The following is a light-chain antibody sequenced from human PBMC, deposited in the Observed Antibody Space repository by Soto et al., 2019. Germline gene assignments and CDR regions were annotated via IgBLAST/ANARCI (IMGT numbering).Light chain of an antibody. Sequence: DIVMTQSPDSLAVSLGERATINCKSSQSVLYSSNNKNYLAWYQQKPGQPPKLLIYWASTREAGVPDRFSGSGAWTDFTLTISSLQAEYVAVYYCQQYYSTPLTFGQGTKLEIK. CDR3: QQYYSTPLT. CDR1: QSVLYSSNNKNY. V-gene: IGKV4-1*01. CDR2: WAS. J-gene: IGKJ2*01.